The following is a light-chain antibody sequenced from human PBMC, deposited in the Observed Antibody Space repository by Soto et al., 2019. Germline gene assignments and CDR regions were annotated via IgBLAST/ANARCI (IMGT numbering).Light chain of an antibody. CDR1: QSISTW. J-gene: IGKJ1*01. Sequence: DIQMTQSPSTLSASVGDRVTITCRASQSISTWLAWYQQKPGKAPNLLIYRASSLESGVPSRFSGSGSGTEFTLTISSLQPDDFATYYCQHCNSLGPFGQGTKV. V-gene: IGKV1-5*03. CDR3: QHCNSLGP. CDR2: RAS.